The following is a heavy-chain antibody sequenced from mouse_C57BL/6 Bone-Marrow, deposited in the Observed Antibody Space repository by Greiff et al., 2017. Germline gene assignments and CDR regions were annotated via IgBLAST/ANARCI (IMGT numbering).Heavy chain of an antibody. Sequence: VQLQQSGAELVRPGASVKLSCTASGFNIKDDYMHWVKQRPEQGLEWIGWIDPENGDTEYASKFQGKATITADTSSNTAYLQLSSLTSEDTAVYYCTIFYGYDRYYAMDYWRQGTSVTVSS. CDR2: IDPENGDT. CDR3: TIFYGYDRYYAMDY. D-gene: IGHD2-2*01. V-gene: IGHV14-4*01. CDR1: GFNIKDDY. J-gene: IGHJ4*01.